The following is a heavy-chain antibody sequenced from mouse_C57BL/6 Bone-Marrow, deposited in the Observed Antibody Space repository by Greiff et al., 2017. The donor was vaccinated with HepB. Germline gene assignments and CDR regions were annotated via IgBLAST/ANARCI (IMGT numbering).Heavy chain of an antibody. V-gene: IGHV1-69*01. CDR1: GYTFTSYW. Sequence: QVQLKQSGAELVMPGASVKLSCKASGYTFTSYWMHWVKQRPGQGLEWIGEIDPSDSYTNYNQKFKGKSTLTVDKSSSTAYMQLSSLTSEDSAVYYCARGDYFDYWGQGTTLTVSS. J-gene: IGHJ2*01. CDR3: ARGDYFDY. CDR2: IDPSDSYT.